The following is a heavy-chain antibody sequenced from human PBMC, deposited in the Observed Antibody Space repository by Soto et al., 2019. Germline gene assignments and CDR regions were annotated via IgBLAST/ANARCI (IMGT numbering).Heavy chain of an antibody. D-gene: IGHD6-13*01. J-gene: IGHJ4*02. Sequence: QVQLVESGGGVVQPGRSLRLSCAASGFTFSSYGMHWVRQAPGEGLEWVAVISYDGSNKYYADSVKGRFTISRDNSKNTLYLQMNSLRAEDTAVYYCAKGSSSQTYFDYWGQGTLVTVSS. CDR3: AKGSSSQTYFDY. V-gene: IGHV3-30*18. CDR2: ISYDGSNK. CDR1: GFTFSSYG.